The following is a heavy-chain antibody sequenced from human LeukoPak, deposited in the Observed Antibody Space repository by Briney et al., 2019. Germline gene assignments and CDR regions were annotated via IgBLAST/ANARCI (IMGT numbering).Heavy chain of an antibody. CDR1: GYTFTGYY. J-gene: IGHJ4*02. CDR3: ARWWFGELKFDY. V-gene: IGHV1-18*04. CDR2: ISAYNGNT. D-gene: IGHD3-10*01. Sequence: GASVKVSCKASGYTFTGYYMHWVRQAPGQGLEWMGWISAYNGNTNYAQKLQGRVTMTTDTSTSTAYMELRSLRSDDTAVYYCARWWFGELKFDYWGQGTLVTVSS.